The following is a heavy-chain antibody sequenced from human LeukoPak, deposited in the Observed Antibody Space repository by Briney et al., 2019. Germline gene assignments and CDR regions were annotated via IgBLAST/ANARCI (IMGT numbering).Heavy chain of an antibody. D-gene: IGHD3-22*01. CDR3: AKGDNTMIVVDADY. CDR1: GFTFSSYA. V-gene: IGHV3-23*01. Sequence: GGSLRLSCAASGFTFSSYAMSWVRQAPGKGLEWVSAISGSGGSTYYADSVKGRLTISRDNSKNTLYLQMNSLRAEDTAVYYCAKGDNTMIVVDADYWGQGTLVTVSS. CDR2: ISGSGGST. J-gene: IGHJ4*02.